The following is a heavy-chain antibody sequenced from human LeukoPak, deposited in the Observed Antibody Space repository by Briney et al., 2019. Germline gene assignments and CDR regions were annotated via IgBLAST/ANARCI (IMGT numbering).Heavy chain of an antibody. CDR1: GGSFSGYY. J-gene: IGHJ4*02. Sequence: SETVSLTCAVYGGSFSGYYWSWIRQPPGKGLEWIGEINHSGSTNYNPSLKSRVTISVDTSKNQFSLKLSSVTAADTAVYYCASSGSTSFFGAYWGQGTLVTVSS. V-gene: IGHV4-34*01. D-gene: IGHD2-2*01. CDR3: ASSGSTSFFGAY. CDR2: INHSGST.